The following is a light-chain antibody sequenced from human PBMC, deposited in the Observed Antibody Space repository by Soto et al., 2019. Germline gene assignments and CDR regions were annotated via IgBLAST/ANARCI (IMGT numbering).Light chain of an antibody. CDR1: QSISSW. CDR2: KAS. Sequence: DIPMTQSPSTLSASVGDRVTITCRASQSISSWLAWYQQKPGKAPKLLIYKASSLEGGVPSRFNGCGSGTDFTLTISSLQADDLATYFCQQYHSYSLTFGGGTKVDIK. CDR3: QQYHSYSLT. J-gene: IGKJ4*01. V-gene: IGKV1-5*03.